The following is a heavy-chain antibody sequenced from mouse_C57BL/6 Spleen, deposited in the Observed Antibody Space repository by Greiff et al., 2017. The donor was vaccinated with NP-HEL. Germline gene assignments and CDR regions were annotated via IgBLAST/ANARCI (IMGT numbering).Heavy chain of an antibody. D-gene: IGHD1-1*01. J-gene: IGHJ2*01. V-gene: IGHV3-6*01. CDR1: GYSITSGYY. Sequence: DVQLQESGPGLVKPSQSLSLTCSVTGYSITSGYYWNWIRQFPGNKLEWMGYISYDGSNNYNPSLKNRISITRDTSKNQFFLKLNAVTTEDTATYYCAREVTTVDYFDYWGQGTTLTVSS. CDR3: AREVTTVDYFDY. CDR2: ISYDGSN.